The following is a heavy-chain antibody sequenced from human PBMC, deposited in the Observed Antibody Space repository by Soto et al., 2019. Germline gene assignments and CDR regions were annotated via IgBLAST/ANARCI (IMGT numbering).Heavy chain of an antibody. V-gene: IGHV3-11*04. Sequence: GGSLRLSCAASGFTFSDYYMSWIRQAPGKGLEWVSYISSSGSTIYYAESVKGRFTISRDNAKNSLYLQMSSLRSEDTAVYYCARDLYQGSQSIAADNWFDPWGLGTLVTVSS. D-gene: IGHD6-6*01. CDR1: GFTFSDYY. CDR3: ARDLYQGSQSIAADNWFDP. J-gene: IGHJ5*02. CDR2: ISSSGSTI.